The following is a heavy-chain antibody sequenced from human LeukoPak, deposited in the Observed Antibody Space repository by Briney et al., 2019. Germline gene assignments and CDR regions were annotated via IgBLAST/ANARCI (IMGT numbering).Heavy chain of an antibody. CDR2: ISSSGSTI. Sequence: PGGPLRLSCAASGFTFSDYYMSWIRQAPGKGLEWVSYISSSGSTIYYADSVKGRFTISRDNAKNSLYLQMNSLRAEDTAVYYCARGTAVVTARQGNDYWGQGTLVTVSS. J-gene: IGHJ4*02. D-gene: IGHD2-21*02. CDR1: GFTFSDYY. CDR3: ARGTAVVTARQGNDY. V-gene: IGHV3-11*01.